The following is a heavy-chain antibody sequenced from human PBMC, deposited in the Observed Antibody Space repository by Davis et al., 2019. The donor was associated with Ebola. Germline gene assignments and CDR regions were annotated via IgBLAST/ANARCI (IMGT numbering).Heavy chain of an antibody. CDR3: AGDGRYYDSSGYSYYYYGMDV. D-gene: IGHD3-22*01. Sequence: GESLKTFCASSGFTFSSFGLHLVRQAPGKGLARVAVIWYDGSNKYYADSEKGRFTIYRDNSKNTLYLQMNSLRAEDTAVYYYAGDGRYYDSSGYSYYYYGMDVWGQGTTVTVSS. J-gene: IGHJ6*02. CDR1: GFTFSSFG. CDR2: IWYDGSNK. V-gene: IGHV3-33*01.